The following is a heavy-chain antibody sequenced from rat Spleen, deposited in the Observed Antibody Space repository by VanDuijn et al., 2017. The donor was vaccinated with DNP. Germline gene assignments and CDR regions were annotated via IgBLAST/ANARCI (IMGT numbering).Heavy chain of an antibody. CDR1: GFTFSNYG. J-gene: IGHJ1*01. CDR3: ARHYGGYSYYWYFDF. V-gene: IGHV5-19*01. Sequence: EVQVVESGGGLVQPGRSLKLSCAASGFTFSNYGMHWIRQAPTKGLEWVASISPSGGSTYYRDSVKGRFTISRDNAKDTLYLQMNSLRSEDTATYYCARHYGGYSYYWYFDFWGPGTMVTVSS. D-gene: IGHD1-11*01. CDR2: ISPSGGST.